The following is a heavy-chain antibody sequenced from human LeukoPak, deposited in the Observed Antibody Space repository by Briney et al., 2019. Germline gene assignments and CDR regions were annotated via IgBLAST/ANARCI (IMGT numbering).Heavy chain of an antibody. CDR2: IIPIFGTA. CDR1: GGTFSSYA. J-gene: IGHJ5*02. CDR3: ATEHSSGWYCFDP. D-gene: IGHD6-19*01. V-gene: IGHV1-69*13. Sequence: ASVEVSCKASGGTFSSYAISWVRQAPGQGLEWMGGIIPIFGTANYAQKFQGRVTITADESTSTAYMELSSLRSEDTAAYYCATEHSSGWYCFDPWGQGNLVTVSS.